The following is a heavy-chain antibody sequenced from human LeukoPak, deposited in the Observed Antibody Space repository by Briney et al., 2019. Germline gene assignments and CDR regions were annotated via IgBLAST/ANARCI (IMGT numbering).Heavy chain of an antibody. CDR1: GGSISSSSYY. CDR3: ARGKWIQLWPSRNYFDY. V-gene: IGHV4-39*01. D-gene: IGHD5-18*01. CDR2: IYYSGST. Sequence: KPSETLSLTCTVSGGSISSSSYYWGWIRQPPGKGLEWIGSIYYSGSTYYNPSLKSRVTISVDTSKNQFSLKLSSVTAADTAVYYCARGKWIQLWPSRNYFDYWGQGTLVTVSS. J-gene: IGHJ4*02.